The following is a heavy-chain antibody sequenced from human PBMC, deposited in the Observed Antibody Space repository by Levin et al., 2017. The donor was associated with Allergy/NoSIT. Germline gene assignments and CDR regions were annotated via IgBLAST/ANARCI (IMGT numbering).Heavy chain of an antibody. D-gene: IGHD6-13*01. CDR3: ARGTKPSTYSSSWSVSRGKVFDY. J-gene: IGHJ4*02. CDR1: GGSFSGYY. Sequence: SETLSLTCAVYGGSFSGYYWSWIRQPPGKGLEWIGEINHSGSTNYNPSLKSRVTISVDTSKNQFSLKLSSVTAADTAVYYCARGTKPSTYSSSWSVSRGKVFDYWGQGTLVTVSS. V-gene: IGHV4-34*01. CDR2: INHSGST.